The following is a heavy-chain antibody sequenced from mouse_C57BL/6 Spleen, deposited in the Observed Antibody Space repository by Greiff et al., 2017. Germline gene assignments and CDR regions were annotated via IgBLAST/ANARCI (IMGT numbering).Heavy chain of an antibody. Sequence: QVQLQQSGAELVRPGASVTLSCMASGYTFTDYEMHWVKQTPVHGLEWIGAIDPETGGTAYNQKFQGKAILTADKSSSTAYMELRSLTSEDSAVYYCTRYWGYDGYSFAYWGQGTLVTVAA. CDR2: IDPETGGT. CDR3: TRYWGYDGYSFAY. V-gene: IGHV1-15*01. CDR1: GYTFTDYE. J-gene: IGHJ3*01. D-gene: IGHD2-3*01.